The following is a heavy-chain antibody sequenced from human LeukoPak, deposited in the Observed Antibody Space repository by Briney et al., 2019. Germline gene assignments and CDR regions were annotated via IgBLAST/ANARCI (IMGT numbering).Heavy chain of an antibody. Sequence: GASVKVSCKVSGYTLTELSMHWVRQAPGKGLEWMGGFDPEDGETIYAQKFQGRVTMTEDTSTDTAYMELSSLRSEDTAVYYCATHPPFMVRGVIEFDYYYYGMDVWGQGTTVTVSS. CDR1: GYTLTELS. CDR2: FDPEDGET. J-gene: IGHJ6*01. V-gene: IGHV1-24*01. CDR3: ATHPPFMVRGVIEFDYYYYGMDV. D-gene: IGHD3-10*01.